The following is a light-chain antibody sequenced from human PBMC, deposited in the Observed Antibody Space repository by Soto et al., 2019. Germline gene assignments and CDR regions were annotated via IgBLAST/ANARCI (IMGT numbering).Light chain of an antibody. V-gene: IGKV1-39*01. CDR2: AAS. Sequence: DIQMTQSPSSLSASVGDRVTITCRASQSITDYLNWYQQKPGKAPKLLIYAASSLQSGVPSRFSASGSGTDFTLTISRLQPEDFATYFCQQTYITPFPFGQGTRLEIK. J-gene: IGKJ5*01. CDR3: QQTYITPFP. CDR1: QSITDY.